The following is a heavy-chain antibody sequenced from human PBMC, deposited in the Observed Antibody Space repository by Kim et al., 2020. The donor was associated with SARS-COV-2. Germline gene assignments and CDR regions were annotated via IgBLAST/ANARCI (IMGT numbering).Heavy chain of an antibody. CDR1: GGSISNYY. D-gene: IGHD3-10*01. J-gene: IGHJ5*02. CDR2: IYYSRTT. Sequence: SETLSLTCTISGGSISNYYWSWIRQPPGKRLEWIGYIYYSRTTNYNPSLKSRVTISVDTSKNQFSLELRSVTAADTAVYYCARGVYYGWFDPWGLGTLVTVSS. CDR3: ARGVYYGWFDP. V-gene: IGHV4-59*08.